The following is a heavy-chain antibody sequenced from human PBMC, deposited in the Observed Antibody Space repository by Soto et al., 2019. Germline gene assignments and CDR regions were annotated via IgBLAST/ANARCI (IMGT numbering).Heavy chain of an antibody. J-gene: IGHJ6*02. CDR3: ARDPLIGNTDYGLDV. CDR2: ISSNGSST. V-gene: IGHV3-64*04. Sequence: GGSLRLSCSASGFTFSSYAMHWVRQAPGKGLEYVSAISSNGSSTAYADSVKGRFTISRDNAKSTLYLQVTSLRAEDTAVYYCARDPLIGNTDYGLDVWGQGTTVTVSS. D-gene: IGHD2-21*01. CDR1: GFTFSSYA.